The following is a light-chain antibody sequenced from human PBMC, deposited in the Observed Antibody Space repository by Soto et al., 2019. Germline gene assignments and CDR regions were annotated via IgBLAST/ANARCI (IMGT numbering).Light chain of an antibody. CDR2: GTY. V-gene: IGKV3-20*01. J-gene: IGKJ1*01. CDR3: QQCGLLSWT. CDR1: QSVNNNH. Sequence: ETVLTQSPGTLSLSPGEGATLSCRASQSVNNNHLAWYQQRPGQAPRLLIYGTYIRATGIPDRFSGSGSGTDFTLSISRLEPEDFAVYFCQQCGLLSWTFGQGTNIEIK.